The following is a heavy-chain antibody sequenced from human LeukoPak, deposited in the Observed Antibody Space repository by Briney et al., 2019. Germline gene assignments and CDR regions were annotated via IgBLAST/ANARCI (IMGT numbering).Heavy chain of an antibody. CDR1: GFTFDDYT. CDR2: ISWDGGST. Sequence: GGSLRLSCAASGFTFDDYTMHWVRQAPGKGLEWVSLISWDGGSTYYADSVKGRFTISRDNSKNSLYLQMNSLRTEDTALYYCAKGKSALLWFGELDYWGQGTLVTVSS. D-gene: IGHD3-10*01. V-gene: IGHV3-43*01. CDR3: AKGKSALLWFGELDY. J-gene: IGHJ4*02.